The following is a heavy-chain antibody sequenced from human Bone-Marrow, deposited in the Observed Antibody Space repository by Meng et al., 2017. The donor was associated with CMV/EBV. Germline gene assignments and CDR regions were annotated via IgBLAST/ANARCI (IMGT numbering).Heavy chain of an antibody. J-gene: IGHJ4*02. CDR2: IYPGDSDT. Sequence: GESLKISCKGSGYSFTSYWIGWVRQMPGKGLEWMGIIYPGDSDTRYSPSFQGQVTISADKSISTAYLQWSSLRAEDTAVYYCAKDRYCSSTSCYRVKDYWGQGTLVTVSS. CDR1: GYSFTSYW. CDR3: AKDRYCSSTSCYRVKDY. D-gene: IGHD2-2*01. V-gene: IGHV5-51*01.